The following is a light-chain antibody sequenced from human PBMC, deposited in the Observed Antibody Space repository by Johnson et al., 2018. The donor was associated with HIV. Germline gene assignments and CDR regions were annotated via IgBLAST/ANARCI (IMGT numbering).Light chain of an antibody. CDR1: NSNIGSYY. J-gene: IGLJ1*01. CDR3: GTWGGV. CDR2: QND. V-gene: IGLV1-51*02. Sequence: QAVLTQPPSVSAAPGQKVTISCSGSNSNIGSYYVSWYQQVPGTAPKLLIFQNDKRPSGIPDRFSGSKSGTSATLGITGLQTGDEADYYCGTWGGVFGTGTKVTVL.